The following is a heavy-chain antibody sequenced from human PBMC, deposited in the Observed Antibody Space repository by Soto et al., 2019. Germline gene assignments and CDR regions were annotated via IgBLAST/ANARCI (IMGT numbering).Heavy chain of an antibody. CDR2: VYHTGRN. J-gene: IGHJ4*02. CDR1: GGSFKSGSYS. V-gene: IGHV4-61*01. D-gene: IGHD3-3*01. CDR3: ARDFAYFDS. Sequence: QVQLQESGPGLVKPSETLSLTCTVSGGSFKSGSYSWSWIRQPPGKGLELIGYVYHTGRNIYNPSLKSRVSISMDTSKNQFSLNLDSVTAADTAVYFCARDFAYFDSWGQGTLVTVSS.